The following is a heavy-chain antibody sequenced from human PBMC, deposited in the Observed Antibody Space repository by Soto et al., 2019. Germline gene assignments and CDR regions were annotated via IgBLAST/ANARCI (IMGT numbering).Heavy chain of an antibody. D-gene: IGHD6-19*01. CDR2: ISYDGSNK. CDR1: GFTFSSYA. Sequence: QVQLVESGGGVVQPGRSLRLSCAASGFTFSSYAMHWVRQAPGKGLEWVAVISYDGSNKYYADSVKGRFTISRDNSKNTLYLQMTSLRAEDTAVYYCARDKSMDSSGRHNRQFDYWGQGTLVTVSS. J-gene: IGHJ4*02. CDR3: ARDKSMDSSGRHNRQFDY. V-gene: IGHV3-30-3*01.